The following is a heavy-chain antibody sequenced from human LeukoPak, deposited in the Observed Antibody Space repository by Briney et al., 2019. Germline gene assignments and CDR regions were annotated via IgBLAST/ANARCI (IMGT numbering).Heavy chain of an antibody. CDR1: GFTFSSYS. Sequence: GGSLRLSCAASGFTFSSYSMSWVRQAPGKGLEWVSAISDSGGSTYYADSMKGRFTISRDNSRNTLFLQMNSLRAEDTAIYYCAKGRVVVVPAAMARGAFDIWGQGTMVTVSS. J-gene: IGHJ3*02. CDR2: ISDSGGST. V-gene: IGHV3-23*01. D-gene: IGHD2-2*01. CDR3: AKGRVVVVPAAMARGAFDI.